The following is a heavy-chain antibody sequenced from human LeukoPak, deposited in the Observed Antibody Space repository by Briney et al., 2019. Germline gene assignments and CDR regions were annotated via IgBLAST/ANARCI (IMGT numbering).Heavy chain of an antibody. J-gene: IGHJ2*01. CDR1: GFTVSSNY. Sequence: PGGSLRLSCAASGFTVSSNYMSWVRQAPGKGLEWVSVIYSGGSTYYADSVKGRFTISRDNSKSTLYIQMNSLKASDTAIYYCARPSTTVDWYFDLWGRGTLVTVSS. V-gene: IGHV3-53*01. D-gene: IGHD4-17*01. CDR3: ARPSTTVDWYFDL. CDR2: IYSGGST.